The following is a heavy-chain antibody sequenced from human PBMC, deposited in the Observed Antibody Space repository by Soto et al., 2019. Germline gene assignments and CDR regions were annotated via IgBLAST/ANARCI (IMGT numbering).Heavy chain of an antibody. CDR2: INPNSGGT. V-gene: IGHV1-2*04. CDR1: GYTFTGYY. D-gene: IGHD6-13*01. Sequence: ASVKVSCKASGYTFTGYYMHWVRQAPGQGLEWMGWINPNSGGTNYAQKFQGWVTMTRDTSISTACMELSRLRSDDTAVYYCARADSSSWYGHDYWGQGTLVTVSS. J-gene: IGHJ4*02. CDR3: ARADSSSWYGHDY.